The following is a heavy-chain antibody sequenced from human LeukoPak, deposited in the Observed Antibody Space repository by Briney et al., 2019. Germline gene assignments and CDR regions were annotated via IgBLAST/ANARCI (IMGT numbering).Heavy chain of an antibody. CDR1: GFTFSSYN. D-gene: IGHD6-13*01. CDR3: ARGVASAPRSAFDI. Sequence: GGSLRLSCAASGFTFSSYNMNWVRQAPGEGLEWVGNAKQDGSGSTCVDSVKGRFTISRDNAKNSLYLQMNGLRAEDTAVYYCARGVASAPRSAFDIWGQGTMVIVSS. V-gene: IGHV3-7*03. J-gene: IGHJ3*02. CDR2: AKQDGSGS.